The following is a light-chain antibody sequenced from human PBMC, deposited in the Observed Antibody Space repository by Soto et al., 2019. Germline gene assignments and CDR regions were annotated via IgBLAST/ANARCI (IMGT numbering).Light chain of an antibody. J-gene: IGLJ1*01. CDR1: SSDVGGYNS. CDR2: EVA. Sequence: QSALTQPPSASGSPGQSVTISCTGTSSDVGGYNSVSWYQQHPGKAPKLMIYEVAKRPSGVPDRFSGSKSGNTASLTVSGLQAEDEADYYCSSFAGSNNLEVFGTGTQLTVL. V-gene: IGLV2-8*01. CDR3: SSFAGSNNLEV.